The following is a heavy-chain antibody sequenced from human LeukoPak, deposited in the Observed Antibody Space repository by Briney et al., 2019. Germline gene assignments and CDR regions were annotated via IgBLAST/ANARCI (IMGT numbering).Heavy chain of an antibody. CDR2: IRSKTDSETT. CDR3: TTGRFPPRY. D-gene: IGHD3-3*01. J-gene: IGHJ4*02. V-gene: IGHV3-15*01. Sequence: GGSLRLSCVVSGFSFSDAWMSWVRQAPGKGLEWIGRIRSKTDSETTEYAAPVKRRFSISRDDSKKPLYLQMNSLKTEDTAVYYCTTGRFPPRYWGQGTLVTVSS. CDR1: GFSFSDAW.